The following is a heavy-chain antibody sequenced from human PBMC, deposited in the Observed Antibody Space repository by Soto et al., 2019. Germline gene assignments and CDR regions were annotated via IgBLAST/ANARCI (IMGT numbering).Heavy chain of an antibody. CDR2: IIPILGIS. V-gene: IGHV1-69*10. J-gene: IGHJ4*02. CDR3: AGGPGTGGTGGGYSYYFDY. D-gene: IGHD2-21*01. Sequence: ASVKVSCKASGGTFSSYAISWVRQAPGQGLEWMGGIIPILGISNYAQKFQGGVTITADKSTSTAYMELSSLRSEDTAVYYCAGGPGTGGTGGGYSYYFDYWGQGTLVTVSS. CDR1: GGTFSSYA.